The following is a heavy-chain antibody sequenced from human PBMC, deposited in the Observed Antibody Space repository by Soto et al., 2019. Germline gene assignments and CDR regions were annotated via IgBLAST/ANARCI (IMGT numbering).Heavy chain of an antibody. V-gene: IGHV4-39*01. CDR2: IYYSGST. CDR3: XXXXXXXXXXXXXXX. CDR1: GGSISSGSYY. Sequence: QVQLQESGPGLVKPSETLSLTCAVSGGSISSGSYYWGWIRQSPGKGLDLIGTIYYSGSTYYNPSLKSRVTISVDTAKNQFSLKLSSVTAAXXXXXXXXXXXXXXXXXXXXXXXGQGTTVTVSS. J-gene: IGHJ6*02.